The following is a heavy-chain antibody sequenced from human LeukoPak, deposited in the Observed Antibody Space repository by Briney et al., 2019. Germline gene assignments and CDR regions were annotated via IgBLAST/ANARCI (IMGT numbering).Heavy chain of an antibody. CDR2: VYNTGST. CDR1: GGSISSYY. D-gene: IGHD3-9*01. CDR3: ARRNILTEGEAFDI. Sequence: SGTLSLTCTVSGGSISSYYWTWIRQPPGKGLEWIGFVYNTGSTNYNPSLKSRVTISFDTSKNQFSLKPNSVTAADTAVYYCARRNILTEGEAFDIWGQGTMVTVSS. J-gene: IGHJ3*02. V-gene: IGHV4-59*08.